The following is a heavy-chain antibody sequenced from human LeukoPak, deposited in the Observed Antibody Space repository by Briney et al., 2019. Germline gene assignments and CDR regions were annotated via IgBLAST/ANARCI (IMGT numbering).Heavy chain of an antibody. CDR1: GYSISSGYN. J-gene: IGHJ4*02. CDR3: ARASSGWYGLFDY. CDR2: IYHYGTT. V-gene: IGHV4-38-2*02. D-gene: IGHD6-19*01. Sequence: SETLSLTCTVSGYSISSGYNWGWIRQPPGKGLEWIASIYHYGTTYYNPSLKSRVTISVDMSKNQFSLKLSSVTAADTAVYYCARASSGWYGLFDYWGQGTLVTVPS.